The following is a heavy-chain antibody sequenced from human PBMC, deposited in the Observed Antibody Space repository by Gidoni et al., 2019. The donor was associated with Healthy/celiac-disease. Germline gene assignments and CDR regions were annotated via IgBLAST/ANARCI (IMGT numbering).Heavy chain of an antibody. CDR1: GGSISSSSYY. V-gene: IGHV4-39*01. Sequence: QLQLQESGPGLVKPSETLSLTCTVSGGSISSSSYYWGWLRQPPGKGLEWIGSIYYSGSTYYNPSLKSRVTISVDTSKNQFSLKLSSVTAADTAVYYCARAIAVARNDAFDIWGQGTMVTVSS. CDR3: ARAIAVARNDAFDI. CDR2: IYYSGST. J-gene: IGHJ3*02. D-gene: IGHD6-19*01.